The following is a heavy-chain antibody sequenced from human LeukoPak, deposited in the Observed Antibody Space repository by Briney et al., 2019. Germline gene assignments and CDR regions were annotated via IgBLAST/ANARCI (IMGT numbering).Heavy chain of an antibody. CDR3: ARDEGSDDAFDI. CDR1: GYTFTGYY. CDR2: INPNSGGT. J-gene: IGHJ3*02. Sequence: GASVKVSCKASGYTFTGYYMHWVRQAPGQGREWMGWINPNSGGTNYAQKLQGRVTITTDESTSTAYMELSSLRAEDTAVYYCARDEGSDDAFDIWGQGTMVTVSS. V-gene: IGHV1-2*02.